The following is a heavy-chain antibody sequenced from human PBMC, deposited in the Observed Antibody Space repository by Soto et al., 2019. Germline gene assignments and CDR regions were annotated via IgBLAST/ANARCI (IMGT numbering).Heavy chain of an antibody. CDR1: GFTFSSYA. CDR3: ARGHGGARGVPYGMDV. D-gene: IGHD3-10*01. CDR2: ISYDGSNK. V-gene: IGHV3-30-3*01. J-gene: IGHJ6*02. Sequence: GGSLRLSCAASGFTFSSYAMHWVRQAPGKGLEWVAVISYDGSNKYYADSVKGRFTISRDNSKNTLYLQMNSLRAEDTAVYYCARGHGGARGVPYGMDVRGQGTTVTVSS.